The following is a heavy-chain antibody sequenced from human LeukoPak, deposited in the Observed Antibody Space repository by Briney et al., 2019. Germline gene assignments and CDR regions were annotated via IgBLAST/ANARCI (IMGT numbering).Heavy chain of an antibody. J-gene: IGHJ4*02. V-gene: IGHV1-18*01. D-gene: IGHD6-19*01. CDR3: ARAGGPTAPSEQWLAYFDY. CDR2: ISTSNGYT. Sequence: GASVKVSCKASGYTFTSYGISWVRQAPGQGLEWMGWISTSNGYTNYAQKFQGRVTMTTETSTSTAYMELRSLRSDDTAVYYCARAGGPTAPSEQWLAYFDYWGQGTLVTVSS. CDR1: GYTFTSYG.